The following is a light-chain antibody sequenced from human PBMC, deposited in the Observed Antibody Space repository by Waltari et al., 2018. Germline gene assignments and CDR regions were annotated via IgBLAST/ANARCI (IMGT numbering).Light chain of an antibody. CDR1: ESIRSW. Sequence: DIEMTQSPSTLSASVGDRVTITCRARESIRSWLAWYQQKPGKAPKLLIYKASSLESGVPSRFSGTGSGTDFTLTISSLQPDDFATYYCQQYYSYRSFGQGTKVEIK. CDR2: KAS. CDR3: QQYYSYRS. V-gene: IGKV1-5*03. J-gene: IGKJ1*01.